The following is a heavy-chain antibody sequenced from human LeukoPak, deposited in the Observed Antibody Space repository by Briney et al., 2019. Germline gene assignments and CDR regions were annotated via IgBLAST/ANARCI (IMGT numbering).Heavy chain of an antibody. D-gene: IGHD5-12*01. Sequence: PGGSLRLSCAASGFTFSSYSMNWVRQAPGKGLEWVSSISSSSSYIYYADSVKGRFTISRDNAKNSLYLQMNSLRAEDTAVYYCATALPEYGGYRYFDYWGQGTLVTVSS. CDR3: ATALPEYGGYRYFDY. CDR2: ISSSSSYI. V-gene: IGHV3-21*01. CDR1: GFTFSSYS. J-gene: IGHJ4*02.